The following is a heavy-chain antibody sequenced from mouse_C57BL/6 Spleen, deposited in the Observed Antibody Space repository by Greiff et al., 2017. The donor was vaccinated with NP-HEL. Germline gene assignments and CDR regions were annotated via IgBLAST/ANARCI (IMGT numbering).Heavy chain of an antibody. CDR2: IYPRSGNT. V-gene: IGHV1-81*01. J-gene: IGHJ1*03. Sequence: VKLVESGAELARPGASVKLSCKASGYTFTSYGISWVKQRTGQGLEWIGEIYPRSGNTYYNEKFKGKATLTADKSSSTAYMELRSLTSEDAAVYFCSKGDVGYFDVWGTGTTVTVSS. D-gene: IGHD3-3*01. CDR3: SKGDVGYFDV. CDR1: GYTFTSYG.